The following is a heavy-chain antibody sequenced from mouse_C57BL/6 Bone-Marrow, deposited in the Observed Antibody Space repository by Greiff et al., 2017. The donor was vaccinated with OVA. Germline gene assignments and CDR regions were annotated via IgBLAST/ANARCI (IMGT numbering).Heavy chain of an antibody. J-gene: IGHJ3*01. CDR1: GYAFTNYL. D-gene: IGHD2-3*01. V-gene: IGHV1-54*01. CDR3: ARSVSDGYYRFAY. CDR2: INPGSGGT. Sequence: QVQLQQSGAELVRPGTSVKVSCKASGYAFTNYLIEWVKQRPGQGLEWIGVINPGSGGTNYNEKFKGKATLTADKSSSTAYMQLSSLTSEDSAVYFCARSVSDGYYRFAYWGQGTLVTVSA.